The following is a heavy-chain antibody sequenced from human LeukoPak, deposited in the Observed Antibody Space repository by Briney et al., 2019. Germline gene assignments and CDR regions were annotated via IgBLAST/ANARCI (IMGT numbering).Heavy chain of an antibody. J-gene: IGHJ4*02. Sequence: GGSLRLSCAASGFSFSSYEMDWVRQAPGKGLEWVANIKEDGSEKYYVNSVKGRFTISRDNAKNSAKSSLYLQMNSLRAEDTAVYYCARLGVVRGVPADYWGQGTLVTVSS. CDR2: IKEDGSEK. CDR3: ARLGVVRGVPADY. CDR1: GFSFSSYE. V-gene: IGHV3-7*01. D-gene: IGHD3-10*01.